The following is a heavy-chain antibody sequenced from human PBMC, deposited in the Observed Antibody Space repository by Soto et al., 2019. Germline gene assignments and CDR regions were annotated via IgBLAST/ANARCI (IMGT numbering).Heavy chain of an antibody. J-gene: IGHJ4*02. V-gene: IGHV3-23*01. CDR3: TKVGASGSDSYAGTGSEFDS. CDR2: ISDSGDAT. D-gene: IGHD1-7*01. CDR1: GFRFSNYA. Sequence: GGSLRLSCSASGFRFSNYAMNWVRQPPGKGLEWVSSISDSGDATYYADSVKGRFTVSRDTSTNTLYLRMNSLRAADKALYYCTKVGASGSDSYAGTGSEFDSWGQGTLVTVSS.